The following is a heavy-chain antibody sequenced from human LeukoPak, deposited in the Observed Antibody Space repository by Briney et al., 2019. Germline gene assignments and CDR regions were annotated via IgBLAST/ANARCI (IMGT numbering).Heavy chain of an antibody. D-gene: IGHD6-19*01. J-gene: IGHJ5*02. V-gene: IGHV4-59*08. Sequence: SETLSLTCSVSADSISSYYWSWIRQPPGKGLEWIGYVYYRGNTKYNPSLKSRVTIEVETSKTQFSLNLTSVTAADTAVYYCARHVRGSVASPWFDPWGQGALVTVSS. CDR1: ADSISSYY. CDR3: ARHVRGSVASPWFDP. CDR2: VYYRGNT.